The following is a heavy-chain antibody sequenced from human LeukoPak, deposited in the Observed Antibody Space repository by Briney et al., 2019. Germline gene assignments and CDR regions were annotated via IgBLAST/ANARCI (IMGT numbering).Heavy chain of an antibody. V-gene: IGHV3-21*01. J-gene: IGHJ4*02. CDR1: GFTFSSYS. CDR3: ARSGSYYNFYFDY. CDR2: ISSSSSYI. D-gene: IGHD1-26*01. Sequence: GGSLRLSCAAPGFTFSSYSMNWVRQAPGKGLEWVSSISSSSSYIYYADSVRGRFTISRDNAKNSLYLQMNSLRAEDTAVYFCARSGSYYNFYFDYWGQGTLVTVSS.